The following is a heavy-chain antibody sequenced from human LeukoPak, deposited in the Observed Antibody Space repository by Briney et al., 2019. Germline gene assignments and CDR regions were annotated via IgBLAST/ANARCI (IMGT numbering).Heavy chain of an antibody. D-gene: IGHD6-6*01. CDR1: GFTLSVDV. Sequence: GGSLRLSCAASGFTLSVDVMQWVRQAPGKGLEWVASVRSDGSNKYYADSVKGRFTISRDNSKNTLYLQMNSLRAEDTAVYYCARGNSIGQLVVYWGQGTLVTVSS. CDR2: VRSDGSNK. V-gene: IGHV3-30*02. J-gene: IGHJ4*02. CDR3: ARGNSIGQLVVY.